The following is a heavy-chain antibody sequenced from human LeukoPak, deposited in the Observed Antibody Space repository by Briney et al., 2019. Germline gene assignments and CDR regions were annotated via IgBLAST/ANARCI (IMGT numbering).Heavy chain of an antibody. D-gene: IGHD3-22*01. CDR2: IYWDDDK. V-gene: IGHV2-5*02. CDR3: AHSRYYYHSSGYDYEY. CDR1: GFSLTTSGVG. J-gene: IGHJ4*02. Sequence: ESGPTLVNPTQTLTLTCTFSGFSLTTSGVGVGWIRQPPGKALEWLADIYWDDDKRYSPSLKSRLTITKDTSKNQVVLTMTNMDPVDTATYYCAHSRYYYHSSGYDYEYWGQGTLVTVSS.